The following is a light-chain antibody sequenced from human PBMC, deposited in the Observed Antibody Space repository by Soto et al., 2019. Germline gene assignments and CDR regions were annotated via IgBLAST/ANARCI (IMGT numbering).Light chain of an antibody. CDR1: QSISSY. J-gene: IGKJ1*01. V-gene: IGKV1-39*01. Sequence: DIQMTQSPSSLSASVGDRVTISCRASQSISSYLNWYHQKPGKAPRLLIYAASRLQSGVPSRFGGGGSGTDFTLTISSMQPEDFATYYCQQSYSTPWTFGQGTKVEV. CDR2: AAS. CDR3: QQSYSTPWT.